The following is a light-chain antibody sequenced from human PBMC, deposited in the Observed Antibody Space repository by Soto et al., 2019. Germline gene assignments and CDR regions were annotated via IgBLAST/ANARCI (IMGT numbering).Light chain of an antibody. CDR3: SSYAGSSNVV. CDR2: EVT. J-gene: IGLJ2*01. Sequence: QSALTQPPSASGSPGQSVTISCTGTSSDVGGYNYVSWYQQHPGKAPKMLIYEVTERPSGVPDRFSGSKSGNTASLTVSGLQDEDEADYYCSSYAGSSNVVFGGGTKVTVL. CDR1: SSDVGGYNY. V-gene: IGLV2-8*01.